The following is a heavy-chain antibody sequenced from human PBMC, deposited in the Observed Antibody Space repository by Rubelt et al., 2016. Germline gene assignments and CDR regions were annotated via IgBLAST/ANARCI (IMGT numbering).Heavy chain of an antibody. D-gene: IGHD3-22*01. J-gene: IGHJ4*02. V-gene: IGHV3-23*01. CDR3: ARDRNYYDSSGFSNFDY. CDR2: ISGTGDR. CDR1: TSYA. Sequence: TSYAMSWIRQAPGKGLEWVSGISGTGDRYYADSVKGRFTISRDNSKNSVYLQMNSLTVEDTAVYYCARDRNYYDSSGFSNFDYWGQGTLVTVSS.